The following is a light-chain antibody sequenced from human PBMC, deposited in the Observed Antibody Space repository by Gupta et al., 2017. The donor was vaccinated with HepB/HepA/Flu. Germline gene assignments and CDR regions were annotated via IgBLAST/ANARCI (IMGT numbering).Light chain of an antibody. Sequence: QSALTQPPSASGSPGQSVTISCTGTSSDFGGYNFVSWYQQHTGKPPKLMIYEVSKRPSGVPDRFSGSKSGNTASLTVSGLQAEDEADYYCSSYAGSNNLLFGGGTKLTVL. J-gene: IGLJ3*02. CDR1: SSDFGGYNF. V-gene: IGLV2-8*01. CDR3: SSYAGSNNLL. CDR2: EVS.